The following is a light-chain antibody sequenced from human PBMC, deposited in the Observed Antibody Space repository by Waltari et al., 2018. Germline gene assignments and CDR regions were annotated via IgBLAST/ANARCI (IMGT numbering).Light chain of an antibody. CDR1: QGISSY. V-gene: IGKV1-8*01. Sequence: AIRITQSPSSLSASTGDRVTITCRASQGISSYLAWYQQKPGKAPKLLIYAASTLQSGVPSRFSGSGSGTDFTLTISCLQSEDFATFYCQQSYSSPYTFGQGTKLEIK. J-gene: IGKJ2*01. CDR3: QQSYSSPYT. CDR2: AAS.